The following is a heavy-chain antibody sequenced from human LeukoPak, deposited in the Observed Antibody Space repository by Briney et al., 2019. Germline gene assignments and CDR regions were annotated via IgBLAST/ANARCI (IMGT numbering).Heavy chain of an antibody. J-gene: IGHJ4*02. CDR1: GASISSDY. D-gene: IGHD3-16*01. CDR3: ARYLRQPGTFYLDH. CDR2: IYYSGST. V-gene: IGHV4-59*01. Sequence: PSETLSLTCTVSGASISSDYWTWIRQPPGKGLEGVGYIYYSGSTNYNPSLKSRVTMSVDTSRNQFSLELPSVTAADSAVYYCARYLRQPGTFYLDHWGQGTLVTVS.